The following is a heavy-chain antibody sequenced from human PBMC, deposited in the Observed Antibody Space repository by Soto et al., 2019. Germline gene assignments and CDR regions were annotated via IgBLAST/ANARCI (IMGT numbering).Heavy chain of an antibody. V-gene: IGHV3-48*02. CDR3: ARLPKGSLVTA. D-gene: IGHD2-21*02. J-gene: IGHJ4*02. CDR2: ISSNSDIT. CDR1: GFRFSDHS. Sequence: LVESGGGLVYPGGSLRLSCEGSGFRFSDHSMNWVRQAPGKGLQWSSYISSNSDITYYADSVKGRLTDSRDNANNALFLQMNSLRDDDTATYYCARLPKGSLVTAWGQGARVTVSS.